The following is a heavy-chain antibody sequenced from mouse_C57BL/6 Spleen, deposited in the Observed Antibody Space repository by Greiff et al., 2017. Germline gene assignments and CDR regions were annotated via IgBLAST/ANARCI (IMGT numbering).Heavy chain of an antibody. CDR1: GFTFSSYG. CDR2: ISSGGSYT. CDR3: ARQSSNYFDY. D-gene: IGHD1-1*01. Sequence: EVTVVESGGDLVKPGGSLKLSCAASGFTFSSYGMSWVRQTPDKRLEWVATISSGGSYTYYPDSVKGRFTISRDNAKNTLYLQMSSLKSEDTAMYYCARQSSNYFDYWGQGTTLTVSS. J-gene: IGHJ2*01. V-gene: IGHV5-6*01.